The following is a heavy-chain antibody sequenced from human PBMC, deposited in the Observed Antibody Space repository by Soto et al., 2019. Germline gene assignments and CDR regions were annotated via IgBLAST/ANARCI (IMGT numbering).Heavy chain of an antibody. D-gene: IGHD4-17*01. CDR1: GFTFSNYW. V-gene: IGHV3-74*03. CDR3: ARLDYGYNSAAEY. Sequence: EVQLVESGGGLVQPGESLRLSCAVSGFTFSNYWMHWVRQAPGKGLVWVSRINTDGSSTTYADSVKGRFTISRDNAKKTLYLQMNSLRAEDTAVYYCARLDYGYNSAAEYWGQGTLVTVSS. J-gene: IGHJ4*02. CDR2: INTDGSST.